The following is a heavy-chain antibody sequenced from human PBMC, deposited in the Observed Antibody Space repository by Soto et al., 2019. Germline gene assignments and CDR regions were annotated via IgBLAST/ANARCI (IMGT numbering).Heavy chain of an antibody. V-gene: IGHV3-23*01. CDR1: GFTLSSYS. CDR2: IVASGTSI. D-gene: IGHD6-19*01. CDR3: AKGLSSDWYGPLGP. Sequence: EVQLLESGGGLVQHGGSLGLSCAASGFTLSSYSMSWVRQTPGKGLEWVSTIVASGTSIYYADTVKGRFAIAKDNSKNTLSLQMNSMRAEDTALYSFAKGLSSDWYGPLGPWGLAIVVTVSS. J-gene: IGHJ5*02.